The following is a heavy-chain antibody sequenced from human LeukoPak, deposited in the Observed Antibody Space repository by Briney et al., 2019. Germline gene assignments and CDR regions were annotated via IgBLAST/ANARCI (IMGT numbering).Heavy chain of an antibody. V-gene: IGHV3-21*01. Sequence: GGSLRLSCAASGFTFSSYSMNWVRQAPGKGLEWVSSISSSSSYIYYADSVKGRFTISRDDAKNSLYLQMNSLRAEDTAVYYCAREGATGSFDYWGQGTLVTVSS. CDR3: AREGATGSFDY. D-gene: IGHD1-26*01. CDR2: ISSSSSYI. CDR1: GFTFSSYS. J-gene: IGHJ4*02.